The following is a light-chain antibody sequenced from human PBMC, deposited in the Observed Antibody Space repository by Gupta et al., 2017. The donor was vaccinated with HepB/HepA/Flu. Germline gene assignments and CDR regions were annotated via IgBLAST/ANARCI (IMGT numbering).Light chain of an antibody. Sequence: DIQMTQSPSTLSASVGDRVTITCRASQSVTNWLAWYQQKPGKAPNLLIYKASSLESGVPSRFSGSGSGTEFTLTISSLQPDDFATYYCQMYDSYPWTFGQGTKVEI. V-gene: IGKV1-5*03. CDR3: QMYDSYPWT. CDR2: KAS. J-gene: IGKJ1*01. CDR1: QSVTNW.